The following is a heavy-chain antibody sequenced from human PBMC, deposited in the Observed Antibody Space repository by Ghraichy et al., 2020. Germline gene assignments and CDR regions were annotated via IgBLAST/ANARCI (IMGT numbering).Heavy chain of an antibody. Sequence: LSLTCAASGFTFSDYYMSWIRQAPGKGLEWVSYISSSSSYTNYADSVKGRFTISRDNVKNSLYLQMNSLRAEDTAVYYCARAREKESSGWYLYYYYYMDVWGKGTTVTVSS. D-gene: IGHD6-19*01. CDR3: ARAREKESSGWYLYYYYYMDV. CDR1: GFTFSDYY. CDR2: ISSSSSYT. V-gene: IGHV3-11*06. J-gene: IGHJ6*03.